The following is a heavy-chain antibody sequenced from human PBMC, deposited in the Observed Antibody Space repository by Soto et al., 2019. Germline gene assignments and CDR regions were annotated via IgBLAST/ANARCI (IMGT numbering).Heavy chain of an antibody. CDR3: ARGAMANFDY. D-gene: IGHD5-18*01. CDR1: GGTFRSQG. J-gene: IGHJ4*02. V-gene: IGHV1-69*13. Sequence: SVKVSCKASGGTFRSQGIAWVRQAPGQGLEWMGGFIAMLGTPTYAKKVQGRATISADESLTSSYLELRSLRYEDTGVYFCARGAMANFDYWGQGTVVTVSS. CDR2: FIAMLGTP.